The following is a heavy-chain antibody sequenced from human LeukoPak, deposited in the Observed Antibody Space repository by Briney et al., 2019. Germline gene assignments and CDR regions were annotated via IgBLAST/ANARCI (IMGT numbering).Heavy chain of an antibody. CDR3: ARAKVTASPHDY. CDR1: GYTFTSNG. CDR2: ISAYNGNT. D-gene: IGHD2-21*02. J-gene: IGHJ4*02. Sequence: ASVKVSCKASGYTFTSNGISWVRQAPGQGLEWMGWISAYNGNTNYAQKLQGRVTMTTDTSTGTAYMELRSLRSDDTAVYYCARAKVTASPHDYWGQGTLVTVSS. V-gene: IGHV1-18*01.